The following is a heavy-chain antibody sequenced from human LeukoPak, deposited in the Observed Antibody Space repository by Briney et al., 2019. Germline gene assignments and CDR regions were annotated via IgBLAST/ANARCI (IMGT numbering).Heavy chain of an antibody. CDR2: MSPNSGNT. Sequence: ASVKVSCKASGYSFTSYDINWVRQATGQGLEWMGWMSPNSGNTGYTQKFQGRVTMTRNTSISTAYMELRSLRSEDTAVHYCARLGGTWDPADYWGQGTLVTVSS. J-gene: IGHJ4*02. D-gene: IGHD3-16*01. CDR3: ARLGGTWDPADY. V-gene: IGHV1-8*01. CDR1: GYSFTSYD.